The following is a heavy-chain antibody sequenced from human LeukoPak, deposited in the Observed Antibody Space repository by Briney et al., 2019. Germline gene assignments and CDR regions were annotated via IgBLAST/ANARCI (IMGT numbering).Heavy chain of an antibody. V-gene: IGHV1-2*02. Sequence: ASVKVSCKASGYTFTGYYMHWVRQAPGQGLEWMGWINPNSGGTNYAQKFQGRVTMTRDTSISTAYMELSRLRSDDTAVYYCARLPEPGEYSYGEPWGQGTLVTVSS. CDR3: ARLPEPGEYSYGEP. J-gene: IGHJ5*02. CDR2: INPNSGGT. CDR1: GYTFTGYY. D-gene: IGHD5-18*01.